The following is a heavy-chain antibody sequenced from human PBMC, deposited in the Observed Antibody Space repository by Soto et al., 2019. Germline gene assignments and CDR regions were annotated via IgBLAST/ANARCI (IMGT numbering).Heavy chain of an antibody. V-gene: IGHV3-33*08. J-gene: IGHJ5*02. Sequence: PGGSLRLSCAASGFTFSTYAMAWVRQAPGKGLEWVAVIWYDGSNKYYADSVKGRFTISRDNSKNTLYLQMNSLRAEDTAVYYCARDFQTSGSHGWFDPWG. CDR1: GFTFSTYA. D-gene: IGHD1-26*01. CDR2: IWYDGSNK. CDR3: ARDFQTSGSHGWFDP.